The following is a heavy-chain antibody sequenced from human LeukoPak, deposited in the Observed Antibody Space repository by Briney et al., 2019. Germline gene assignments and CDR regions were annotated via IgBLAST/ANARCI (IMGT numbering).Heavy chain of an antibody. V-gene: IGHV3-23*01. D-gene: IGHD6-19*01. CDR1: GFTFSSYA. Sequence: PGGSLRPSCAASGFTFSSYAMSWVRQAPGKGLEWVSAISGSGGSTYYADSVKGRFTISRDNSKNTLYLQMNSLRAEDTAVYYCAKSSRIAVAGTGAFDIWGQGTMVTVSS. CDR3: AKSSRIAVAGTGAFDI. CDR2: ISGSGGST. J-gene: IGHJ3*02.